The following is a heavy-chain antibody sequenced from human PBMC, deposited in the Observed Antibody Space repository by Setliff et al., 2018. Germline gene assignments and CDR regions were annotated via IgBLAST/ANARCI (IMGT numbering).Heavy chain of an antibody. V-gene: IGHV4-4*02. D-gene: IGHD3-10*01. Sequence: LRRPLSLTCAVSGGSISSSNWWSWVRQPPGKGLEWIGEIYHSGSTNYNPSLKSRVTISVDKSKNQFSLKLSSVTAADTAVYYCARTGRGHAGADFDYWGQGTLVTVSS. CDR3: ARTGRGHAGADFDY. CDR2: IYHSGST. J-gene: IGHJ4*02. CDR1: GGSISSSNW.